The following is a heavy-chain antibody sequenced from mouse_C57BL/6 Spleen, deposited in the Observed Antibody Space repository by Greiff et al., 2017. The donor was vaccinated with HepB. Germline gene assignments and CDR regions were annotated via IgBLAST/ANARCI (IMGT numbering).Heavy chain of an antibody. CDR2: IYPGDGDT. V-gene: IGHV1-80*01. CDR1: GYAFSSYW. J-gene: IGHJ4*01. Sequence: VQLQQSGAELVKPGASVKISCKASGYAFSSYWMNWVKQRPGKGLEWIGQIYPGDGDTNYNGKFKGKATLTADKSSSTAYMQLSSLTSEDSAVYFCAREGLVRRGGYAMDYWGQGTSVTVSS. D-gene: IGHD2-14*01. CDR3: AREGLVRRGGYAMDY.